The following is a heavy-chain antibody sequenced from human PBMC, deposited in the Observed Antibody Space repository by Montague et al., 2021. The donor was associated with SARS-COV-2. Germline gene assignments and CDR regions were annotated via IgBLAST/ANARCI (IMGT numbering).Heavy chain of an antibody. CDR2: IYHSGST. D-gene: IGHD3-10*01. J-gene: IGHJ6*02. Sequence: TLSLTCAVSGGSISSGGCSWNWIRQPPGKGLEWIGYIYHSGSTYYNPSLKSRVTISLDSSKNQFSLNLTSVTAADTAVYYCARGSMVRGGKVYYGVDVWGQGTTVTVSS. CDR1: GGSISSGGCS. CDR3: ARGSMVRGGKVYYGVDV. V-gene: IGHV4-30-2*01.